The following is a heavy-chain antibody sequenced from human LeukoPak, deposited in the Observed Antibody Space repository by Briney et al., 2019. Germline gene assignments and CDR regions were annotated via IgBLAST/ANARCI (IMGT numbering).Heavy chain of an antibody. CDR1: GFTFSSYG. Sequence: GGSLRLSCAASGFTFSSYGMHWVRQAPGKGLEWVANIKQDGSEKYYVDSVKGRFTISRDNAKNSLYLQMNSLRAEDTAVYYCARDRYCTNGVCFLYGMDVWGQGTTVTVSS. D-gene: IGHD2-8*01. CDR2: IKQDGSEK. V-gene: IGHV3-7*01. CDR3: ARDRYCTNGVCFLYGMDV. J-gene: IGHJ6*02.